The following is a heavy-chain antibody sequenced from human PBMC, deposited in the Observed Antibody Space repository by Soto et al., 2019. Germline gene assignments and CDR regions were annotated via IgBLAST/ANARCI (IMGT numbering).Heavy chain of an antibody. Sequence: GXSGKVSCRASVYTFTNYGINWVRQAPGQGLEWMGWISPYNGNTNYAQKFQGRVTLTTDTSTNTAYMELRSLRSDDTAMYYCARVASYYDSSNPVGYLDYWAQGTLVTVSS. CDR2: ISPYNGNT. D-gene: IGHD3-16*01. J-gene: IGHJ4*02. V-gene: IGHV1-18*01. CDR1: VYTFTNYG. CDR3: ARVASYYDSSNPVGYLDY.